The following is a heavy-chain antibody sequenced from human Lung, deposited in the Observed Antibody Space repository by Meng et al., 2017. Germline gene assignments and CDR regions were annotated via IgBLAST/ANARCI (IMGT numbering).Heavy chain of an antibody. V-gene: IGHV4-30-4*01. Sequence: QVHLQESGPGLAKPSQTLSLTCTVSGGSISSSNYYWSWIRQPPGKGLEWSGHIYNSGSTYYNPSLKSRITISVDTSKNQFSLKLSSVTAADTAVYYCARGQKGYFDLWGRGTLVTVSS. CDR1: GGSISSSNYY. J-gene: IGHJ2*01. CDR2: IYNSGST. CDR3: ARGQKGYFDL.